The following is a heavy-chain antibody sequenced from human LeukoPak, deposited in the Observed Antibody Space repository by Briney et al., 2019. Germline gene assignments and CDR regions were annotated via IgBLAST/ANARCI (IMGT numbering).Heavy chain of an antibody. D-gene: IGHD3-10*01. Sequence: GGSLRLSCEASGFTFSSYSMNWVRQAPGKGLEWVSSISSSSSYIYYADSVKGRFTISRDNAKNSLYLQMNSLRAEDTAVYYCARDAGYYYGSGSYYSDYWGQGTLVTVSS. V-gene: IGHV3-21*01. CDR1: GFTFSSYS. CDR2: ISSSSSYI. CDR3: ARDAGYYYGSGSYYSDY. J-gene: IGHJ4*02.